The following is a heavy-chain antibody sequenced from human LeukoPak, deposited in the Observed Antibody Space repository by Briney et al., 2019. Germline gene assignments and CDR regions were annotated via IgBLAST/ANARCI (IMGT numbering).Heavy chain of an antibody. J-gene: IGHJ4*02. V-gene: IGHV4-59*08. CDR3: ARFLVGAYEFDY. Sequence: SETLSLTCTVSGGSISSYYWSWIRQPPGEGLEWIGYIYYSGSTNYNPSLKSRVTISVDTSKNQFSLKLSSVTAADTAVYYCARFLVGAYEFDYWGQGTLVTVSS. CDR1: GGSISSYY. CDR2: IYYSGST. D-gene: IGHD1-26*01.